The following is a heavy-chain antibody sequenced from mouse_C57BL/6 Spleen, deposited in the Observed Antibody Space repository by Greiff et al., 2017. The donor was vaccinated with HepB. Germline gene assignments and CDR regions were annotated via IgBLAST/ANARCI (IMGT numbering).Heavy chain of an antibody. Sequence: EVMLVESGEGLVKPGGSLKLSCAASGFTFSSYAMSWVRQTPEKRLEWVAYISSGGDYIYYADTVKGRFTISRDNARTTLYLQMSSLKSEDTAMYYGTGGYPWYFDVWGTGTTVTVSS. D-gene: IGHD2-2*01. V-gene: IGHV5-9-1*02. CDR1: GFTFSSYA. CDR3: TGGYPWYFDV. CDR2: ISSGGDYI. J-gene: IGHJ1*03.